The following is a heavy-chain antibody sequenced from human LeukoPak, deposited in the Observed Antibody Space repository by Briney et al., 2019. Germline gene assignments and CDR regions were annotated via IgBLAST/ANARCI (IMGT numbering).Heavy chain of an antibody. V-gene: IGHV3-64*01. CDR1: GFIFSSYA. J-gene: IGHJ4*02. CDR2: ISSNGGSK. CDR3: ARDSRPSDFWSGYYTSFDY. D-gene: IGHD3-3*01. Sequence: GGSLRLSXAASGFIFSSYAMHWVRQAPGKGVEYVSGISSNGGSKYYANSVKGRFTISRDNSKNTLYLQMGSLRPEDVAVYYCARDSRPSDFWSGYYTSFDYWGQGILVTVSS.